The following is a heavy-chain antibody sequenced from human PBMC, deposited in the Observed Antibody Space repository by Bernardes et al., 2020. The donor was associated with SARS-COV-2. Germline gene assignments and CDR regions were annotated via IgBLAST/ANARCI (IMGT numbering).Heavy chain of an antibody. CDR2: INPNSGGT. CDR1: GYTFTGYY. CDR3: ARGRTMIVVVHPFDP. J-gene: IGHJ5*02. D-gene: IGHD3-22*01. Sequence: ASVKVSCKASGYTFTGYYMHWVRQAPGQGLEWMGWINPNSGGTNYAQKFQGWVTMTRDTSISTAYMELSRLRSDDTAVYYCARGRTMIVVVHPFDPWGQGTLVTVSS. V-gene: IGHV1-2*04.